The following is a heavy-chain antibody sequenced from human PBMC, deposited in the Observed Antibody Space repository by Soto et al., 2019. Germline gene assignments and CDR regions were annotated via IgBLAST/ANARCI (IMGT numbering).Heavy chain of an antibody. CDR1: GGSISSGGYY. D-gene: IGHD3-22*01. CDR3: ARSYIGYYYDSSGPMGHYGIDV. Sequence: SETLSLTCTVSGGSISSGGYYWSWIRQHPGKGLEWIGYIYYSGSTYYNPSLKSRVTISVDTSKNQFSLKLSSATAADTAVYYCARSYIGYYYDSSGPMGHYGIDVWGQGTTVTVSS. J-gene: IGHJ6*01. CDR2: IYYSGST. V-gene: IGHV4-31*03.